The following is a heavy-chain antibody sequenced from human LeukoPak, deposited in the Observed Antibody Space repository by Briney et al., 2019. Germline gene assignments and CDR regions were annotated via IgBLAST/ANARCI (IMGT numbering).Heavy chain of an antibody. V-gene: IGHV3-23*01. CDR1: GFIVRSNY. D-gene: IGHD2-21*02. CDR3: AVYCSGGCYSGLV. Sequence: GGSLRLSCAASGFIVRSNYMTWVRQTPGKGLEWVSTITGASGTTYYADSVKGRFTISRDNSKNTLYLQMNTLRAEDTAVYYCAVYCSGGCYSGLVWGQGTLVTVSS. CDR2: ITGASGTT. J-gene: IGHJ4*02.